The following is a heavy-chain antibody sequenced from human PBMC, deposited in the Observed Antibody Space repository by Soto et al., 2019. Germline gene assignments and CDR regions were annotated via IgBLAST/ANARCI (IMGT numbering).Heavy chain of an antibody. CDR1: GGTFSSYA. D-gene: IGHD3-9*01. V-gene: IGHV1-69*13. J-gene: IGHJ3*02. CDR3: ANPLRYFGGAFDI. Sequence: EASVKVSCKASGGTFSSYAISWVRQAPGQGLEWMGGIIPIFGTANYAQKFQGRVTITADESTSTAYMELSSLRSEDTAVYYCANPLRYFGGAFDIWGQGTMVTVSS. CDR2: IIPIFGTA.